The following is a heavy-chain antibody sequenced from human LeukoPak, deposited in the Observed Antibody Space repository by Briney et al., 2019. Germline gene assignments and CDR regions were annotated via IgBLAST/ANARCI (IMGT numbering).Heavy chain of an antibody. CDR1: GYTFTSYD. J-gene: IGHJ4*02. CDR3: ASGPSIAAAGQFDY. Sequence: ASVKVSCKASGYTFTSYDINWVRQATGQGLEWMGWMNPNSGNTGYAQKFQGRVTMTRNTSISTAYMELSSLRSEDTAVYYCASGPSIAAAGQFDYWGQGTLVTVSS. CDR2: MNPNSGNT. V-gene: IGHV1-8*01. D-gene: IGHD6-13*01.